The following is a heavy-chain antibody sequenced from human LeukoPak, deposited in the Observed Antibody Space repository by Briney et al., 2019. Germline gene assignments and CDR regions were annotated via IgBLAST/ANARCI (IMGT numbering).Heavy chain of an antibody. J-gene: IGHJ4*02. CDR3: ARGLSPIRYFDWLSNYFDY. D-gene: IGHD3-9*01. V-gene: IGHV4-34*01. CDR2: INHSGST. Sequence: SETLSLTCAVYGGPFSGYYWSWIRQPPGKGLEWIGEINHSGSTNYNPSLKSRVTISVDTSKNQFSLKLSSVTAADTAVYYCARGLSPIRYFDWLSNYFDYWGQGTLVTVSS. CDR1: GGPFSGYY.